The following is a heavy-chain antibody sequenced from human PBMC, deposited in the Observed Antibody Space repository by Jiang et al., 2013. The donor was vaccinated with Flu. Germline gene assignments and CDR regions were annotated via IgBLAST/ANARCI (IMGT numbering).Heavy chain of an antibody. J-gene: IGHJ4*02. CDR1: DHY. V-gene: IGHV3-72*01. CDR3: TRIRSVIDF. D-gene: IGHD2/OR15-2a*01. CDR2: IRNKANSYTT. Sequence: DHYMDWARQAPGKGLEWVGRIRNKANSYTTEYAASVKGRFTISRDDSKNSLYLQMNSLKTEDTAVYYCTRIRSVIDFWGQGTLVTVSS.